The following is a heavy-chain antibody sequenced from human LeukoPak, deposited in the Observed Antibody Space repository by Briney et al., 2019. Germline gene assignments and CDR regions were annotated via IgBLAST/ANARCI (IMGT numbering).Heavy chain of an antibody. J-gene: IGHJ4*02. V-gene: IGHV3-11*01. CDR2: ISSSGDAT. CDR3: VRDPRGSYPFDY. D-gene: IGHD1-26*01. Sequence: GGSLRLSCAASGFTFRNYYMSWIRQAPGKGLEWVAYISSSGDATYSADSVKGRFTISRDNAKNSLYLQMDSLRVEDTALYYCVRDPRGSYPFDYWGQGTLVTVSS. CDR1: GFTFRNYY.